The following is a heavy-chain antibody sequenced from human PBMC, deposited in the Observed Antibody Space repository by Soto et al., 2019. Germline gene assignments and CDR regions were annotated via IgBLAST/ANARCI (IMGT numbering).Heavy chain of an antibody. CDR3: ARDPQWGDFWISGWFDP. V-gene: IGHV3-49*03. CDR1: GFTFHDYV. J-gene: IGHJ5*02. D-gene: IGHD3-3*01. Sequence: GGSLRLSCTASGFTFHDYVMNWFRQAPGKGLEWIGFIRNKGYGGTTDYAASVKDRFTISRDDSKSIAYLQMNSLKTEDTAVYYCARDPQWGDFWISGWFDPWGQGTLVTVSS. CDR2: IRNKGYGGTT.